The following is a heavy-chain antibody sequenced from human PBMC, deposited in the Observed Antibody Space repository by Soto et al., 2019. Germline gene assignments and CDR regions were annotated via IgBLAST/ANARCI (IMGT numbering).Heavy chain of an antibody. V-gene: IGHV3-66*01. CDR3: ARTTGTTLYGMDV. CDR1: GFTVSSTY. J-gene: IGHJ6*02. Sequence: EVQLVESGGGLVQPGESLRLSCAASGFTVSSTYMNWVRQAPGKGLEWVSVLYSGGSTYYADSVKGRFTISRDNSKNTLYLQMNSLRAEDTAVYYCARTTGTTLYGMDVWGPGTTVTVSS. D-gene: IGHD4-17*01. CDR2: LYSGGST.